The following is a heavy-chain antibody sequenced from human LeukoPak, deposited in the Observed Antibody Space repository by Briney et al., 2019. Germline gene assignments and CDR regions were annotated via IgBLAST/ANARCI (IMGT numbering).Heavy chain of an antibody. V-gene: IGHV1-46*01. D-gene: IGHD6-13*01. Sequence: ASVTVSCKASGYTFTSYYMHWVRQAPGQGLEWMGIINPSGGSTSYAQKFQGRVTMTRDTSTSTVYMELSSLRSEDTAVYYCARGRYSSSWYESIKFDYWGQGTLVTVSP. CDR2: INPSGGST. CDR3: ARGRYSSSWYESIKFDY. J-gene: IGHJ4*02. CDR1: GYTFTSYY.